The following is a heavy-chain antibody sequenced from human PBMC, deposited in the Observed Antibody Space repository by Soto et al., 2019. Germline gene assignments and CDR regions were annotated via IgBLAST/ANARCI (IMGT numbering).Heavy chain of an antibody. CDR2: IVVGSGST. Sequence: SVKVSCKASGFTFTSFAVQWLRQARGQRLEWIGWIVVGSGSTNYAQKFQERVTITRDLSTRSAYMELSSLRSEDTAMYYCVAGLPLYCSGDSCPIYYYGLDVWGQGTTVTVSS. V-gene: IGHV1-58*01. CDR3: VAGLPLYCSGDSCPIYYYGLDV. CDR1: GFTFTSFA. D-gene: IGHD2-15*01. J-gene: IGHJ6*02.